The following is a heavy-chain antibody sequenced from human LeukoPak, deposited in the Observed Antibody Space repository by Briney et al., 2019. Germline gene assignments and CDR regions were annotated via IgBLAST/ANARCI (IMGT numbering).Heavy chain of an antibody. CDR2: MYSSGST. Sequence: SETLSLTCTVSGGSISSGGYYWTWIRQPAGKGLEWIGHMYSSGSTSYNPSLKSRVTISVDTSKKQFSLELSSVTAADTAVYYCARDDYYYYYMDVWGKGTTVTVSS. V-gene: IGHV4-61*09. CDR1: GGSISSGGYY. CDR3: ARDDYYYYYMDV. J-gene: IGHJ6*03.